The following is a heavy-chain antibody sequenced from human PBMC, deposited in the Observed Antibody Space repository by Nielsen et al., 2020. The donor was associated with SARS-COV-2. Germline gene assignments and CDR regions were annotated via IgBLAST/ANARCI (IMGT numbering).Heavy chain of an antibody. CDR3: ARHHPVHGEYYYYGMDV. Sequence: SETLSLTCTVSGGSINNYYWSWIRQPPGKALAWIGYVYYSGSTNYSPSLKSRVTISVDTSKNQFSLKLRSVTAADTAVYYCARHHPVHGEYYYYGMDVWGQETTVTVSS. CDR1: GGSINNYY. J-gene: IGHJ6*02. V-gene: IGHV4-59*08. D-gene: IGHD1-1*01. CDR2: VYYSGST.